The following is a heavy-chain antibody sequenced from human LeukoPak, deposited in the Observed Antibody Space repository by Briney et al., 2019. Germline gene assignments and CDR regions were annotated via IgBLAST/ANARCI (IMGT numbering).Heavy chain of an antibody. CDR3: ARSVVVTARGMDV. D-gene: IGHD2-21*02. CDR1: GGTFSSYA. CDR2: IIPILGIA. J-gene: IGHJ6*02. Sequence: SVKVSCKASGGTFSSYAISWVRQAPGQGLEWMGRIIPILGIATYAQKFQGRVTITADKSTSTAYMELSSLRSEDTAVYYCARSVVVTARGMDVWGQGTTVTVSS. V-gene: IGHV1-69*04.